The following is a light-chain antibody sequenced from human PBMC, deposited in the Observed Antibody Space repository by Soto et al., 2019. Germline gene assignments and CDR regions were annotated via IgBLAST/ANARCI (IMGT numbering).Light chain of an antibody. CDR3: QQTYNTPRT. CDR2: GAS. J-gene: IGKJ1*01. CDR1: QSISKY. V-gene: IGKV1-39*01. Sequence: DIQMTQSPSSLSASVGDRVTITCRASQSISKYLNWYQQKPGKAPKILIYGASNLQSGVPSRFSATASGSDFTLTISSLQPEDFATYYCQQTYNTPRTFGQGTKVDIK.